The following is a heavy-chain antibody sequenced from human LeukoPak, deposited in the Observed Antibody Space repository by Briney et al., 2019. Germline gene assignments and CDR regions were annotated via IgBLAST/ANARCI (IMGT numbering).Heavy chain of an antibody. Sequence: ASVKVSCKASGYTFTRYFMHWVRQAPGQGLEWMGVINPSGGSTAYTQKLQGRVTMTRDTSISTAYMELSRLRSDDTAVYYCARIPSLIAAAGTGFDYWGQGTLVTVSS. D-gene: IGHD6-13*01. CDR2: INPSGGST. J-gene: IGHJ4*02. CDR3: ARIPSLIAAAGTGFDY. V-gene: IGHV1-46*01. CDR1: GYTFTRYF.